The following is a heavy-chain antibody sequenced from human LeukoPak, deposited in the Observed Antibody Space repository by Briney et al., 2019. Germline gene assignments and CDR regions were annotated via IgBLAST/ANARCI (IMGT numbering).Heavy chain of an antibody. J-gene: IGHJ3*02. D-gene: IGHD3-22*01. CDR1: GFTFSSYA. V-gene: IGHV3-23*01. Sequence: QSGGSLRLSCAVSGFTFSSYAMSWVRQAPGKGLEWVSGISGSGGTTYYADSVKGRLTVSRDNSKNTLYLQMDSLRADDTAVYYCAKVRTYSYDSDAFDIWGQGTMVTVSS. CDR3: AKVRTYSYDSDAFDI. CDR2: ISGSGGTT.